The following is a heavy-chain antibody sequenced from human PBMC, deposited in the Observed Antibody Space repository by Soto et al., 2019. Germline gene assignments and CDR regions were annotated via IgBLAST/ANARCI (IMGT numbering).Heavy chain of an antibody. D-gene: IGHD4-4*01. CDR3: ARDEARSSGGNSDYYYGMDV. Sequence: ASVKVSCKASGGTFSSYAISWVRQAPGQGLEWMGGIIPIFGTANYAQKFQGRVMITADESTSTAYMELSSLRSEDTAVYYCARDEARSSGGNSDYYYGMDVCGQGTTVTVYS. CDR2: IIPIFGTA. V-gene: IGHV1-69*13. CDR1: GGTFSSYA. J-gene: IGHJ6*02.